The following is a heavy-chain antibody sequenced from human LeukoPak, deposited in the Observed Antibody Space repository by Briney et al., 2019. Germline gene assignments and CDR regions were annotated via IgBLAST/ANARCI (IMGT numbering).Heavy chain of an antibody. Sequence: GRSLRLSCVASGFTFRSYGMHWVRQAPGKGLEWVAIIWYDGSNKYYADSVKGRFTISRDNSKDTLYLQMNSLRAEDTAVYYCARNENSGWGYFDYWGQGTLVTVSS. J-gene: IGHJ4*02. CDR1: GFTFRSYG. V-gene: IGHV3-33*01. CDR2: IWYDGSNK. D-gene: IGHD5-12*01. CDR3: ARNENSGWGYFDY.